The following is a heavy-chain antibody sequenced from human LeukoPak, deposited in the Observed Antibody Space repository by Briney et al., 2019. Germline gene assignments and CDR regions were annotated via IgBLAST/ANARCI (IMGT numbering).Heavy chain of an antibody. CDR2: ISYDGSSK. D-gene: IGHD5-18*01. J-gene: IGHJ5*02. V-gene: IGHV3-30*03. Sequence: GGSLRLSCAAFGFTFSNYGMHWVRQAPGKGLEWVAVISYDGSSKSYADSVNGRFTISRDSSGNSLYLQMNSLRAEDTAVYFCARDLGDSQHLSWFGPWGQGTLVTVSS. CDR3: ARDLGDSQHLSWFGP. CDR1: GFTFSNYG.